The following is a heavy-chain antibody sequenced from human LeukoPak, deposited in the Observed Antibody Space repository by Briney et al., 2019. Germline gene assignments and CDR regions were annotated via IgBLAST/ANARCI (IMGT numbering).Heavy chain of an antibody. Sequence: GGSLRLSCAASGFTFSSYSMNWVGQPPGKGLEWVSSISSSSSYIYYADSVKGRFTISRDNSKNTLYLQMNSLRAEDTAVYYCAKVYRGGFYYMDVWGKGNTVT. CDR1: GFTFSSYS. J-gene: IGHJ6*03. CDR3: AKVYRGGFYYMDV. CDR2: ISSSSSYI. D-gene: IGHD1-26*01. V-gene: IGHV3-21*04.